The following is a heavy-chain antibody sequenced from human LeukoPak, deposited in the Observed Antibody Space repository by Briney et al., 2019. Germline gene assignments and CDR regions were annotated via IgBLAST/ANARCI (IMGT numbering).Heavy chain of an antibody. V-gene: IGHV3-74*01. J-gene: IGHJ4*02. CDR2: ISRDGSTT. D-gene: IGHD3-10*01. Sequence: GGSLRLSCAASGFNFNNYWMHWVRQAPGKGLVWVSRISRDGSTTTYADSVRGRFTISRDNAKNTLYLQVNSLRDEDTAVYYCARASMVRGVIDWGQGTLVTVSS. CDR3: ARASMVRGVID. CDR1: GFNFNNYW.